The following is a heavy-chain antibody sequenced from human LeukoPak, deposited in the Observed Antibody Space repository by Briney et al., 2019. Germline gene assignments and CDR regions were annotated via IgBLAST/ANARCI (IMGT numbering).Heavy chain of an antibody. V-gene: IGHV3-48*01. Sequence: GGSLRLSCAASGFTFSSYSMNWVRQAPGKGLEWVSFISTSSNTIYYADSVKGRFTLSRDNAKNSMSLQMNSLRAEDTAVYYCARVRTGYYFDYWGQGTLVTVSS. CDR1: GFTFSSYS. D-gene: IGHD1-14*01. CDR2: ISTSSNTI. J-gene: IGHJ4*02. CDR3: ARVRTGYYFDY.